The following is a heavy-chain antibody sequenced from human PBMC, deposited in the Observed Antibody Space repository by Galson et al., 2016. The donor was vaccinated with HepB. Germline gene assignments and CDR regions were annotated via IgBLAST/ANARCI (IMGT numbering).Heavy chain of an antibody. D-gene: IGHD3-10*01. CDR3: ARRSSDAFDI. V-gene: IGHV5-51*01. Sequence: QSGAEEKKPGESLKISCKGSGYSFSTYWIGWVRQMPGKGLEWMGIIYPGDSDTRYSPSFQGQVTISADKSTSTAYLQWNSLKASDTAIYYCARRSSDAFDIWGQGTMVTVSS. CDR1: GYSFSTYW. J-gene: IGHJ3*02. CDR2: IYPGDSDT.